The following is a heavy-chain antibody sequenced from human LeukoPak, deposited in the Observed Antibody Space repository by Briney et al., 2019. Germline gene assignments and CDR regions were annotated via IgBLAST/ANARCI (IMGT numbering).Heavy chain of an antibody. V-gene: IGHV4-34*01. Sequence: SETLSLTCAVYAGSFSGYYWIWIRQPPGKGLEWIGEISQSGSTNYNPSLKSRVTISLDAAKNQFSLKLSSVTAADTAVYYCARSASSSWYETNGWFDPWGQGTLVTVSS. CDR1: AGSFSGYY. D-gene: IGHD6-13*01. CDR2: ISQSGST. CDR3: ARSASSSWYETNGWFDP. J-gene: IGHJ5*02.